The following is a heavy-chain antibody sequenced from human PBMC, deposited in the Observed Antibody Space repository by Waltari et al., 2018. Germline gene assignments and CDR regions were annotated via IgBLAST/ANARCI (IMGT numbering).Heavy chain of an antibody. CDR1: GASLSGGDYY. CDR2: ISYSGTT. D-gene: IGHD3-16*01. J-gene: IGHJ4*02. CDR3: ARERGSSSWYSDS. V-gene: IGHV4-30-4*08. Sequence: QVQLQESGPGLVRPSQTLSLTCTVSGASLSGGDYYWAWIRQPPGKGLEWIGYISYSGTTYYNPSLQSRVTILADTSKNQFSLNLMSVTATDTAVYYCARERGSSSWYSDSWGQGTLVTVSS.